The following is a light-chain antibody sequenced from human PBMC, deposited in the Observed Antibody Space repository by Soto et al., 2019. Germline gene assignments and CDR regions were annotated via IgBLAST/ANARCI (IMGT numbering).Light chain of an antibody. CDR3: QTWSTGIRV. Sequence: QPVLTQSPSASASLGASVKLTCTLSSGHSSYAIAWHQQQPEKGPRYLMKLNSDGSHSKGDGIPDRFSGSSSGTERYLTISSLQSEDEADYYCQTWSTGIRVFGGGTNLTVL. V-gene: IGLV4-69*01. CDR2: LNSDGSH. J-gene: IGLJ3*02. CDR1: SGHSSYA.